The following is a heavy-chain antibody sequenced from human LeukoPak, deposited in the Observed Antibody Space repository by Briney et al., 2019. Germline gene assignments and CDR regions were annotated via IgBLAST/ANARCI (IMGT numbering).Heavy chain of an antibody. CDR3: ARDRRCSGGSCYLDY. D-gene: IGHD2-15*01. V-gene: IGHV3-33*01. CDR1: GFTFRSYG. CDR2: IWYDGSNK. Sequence: GGSLRLSCAASGFTFRSYGMHWVRQAPGKGLEWVAVIWYDGSNKYYADSVKGRFTISRDNSKNTLYLQMNSLRAEDTAVYYCARDRRCSGGSCYLDYWGQGTLVTVSS. J-gene: IGHJ4*02.